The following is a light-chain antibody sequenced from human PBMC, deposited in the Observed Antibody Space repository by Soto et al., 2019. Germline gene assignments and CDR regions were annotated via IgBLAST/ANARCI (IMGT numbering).Light chain of an antibody. V-gene: IGKV3-15*01. CDR1: QSVSNN. J-gene: IGKJ1*01. Sequence: ILMTQSPATLSVSPGERATLSCRASQSVSNNLAWYQQKPGQAPRLLIYDASTRATGIPDRFSCSGSGTEFTLTISGLQSEDFAVYYCQQYNIWPPWTFGQGTKVEVK. CDR2: DAS. CDR3: QQYNIWPPWT.